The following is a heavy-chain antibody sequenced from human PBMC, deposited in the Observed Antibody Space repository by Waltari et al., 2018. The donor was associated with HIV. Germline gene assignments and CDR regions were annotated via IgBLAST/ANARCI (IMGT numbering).Heavy chain of an antibody. CDR3: ARDLTVRGDGYYYYGMDV. V-gene: IGHV3-74*01. J-gene: IGHJ6*02. CDR2: INSDGSST. CDR1: GFTFSSYW. Sequence: EVQLVESGGGLVQPGGSLRLSCAASGFTFSSYWMHWVRQAPRKGLVWVSRINSDGSSTSYADSVKGRLTISRDNAKNTLYLQMNSLRAEDTAVYYCARDLTVRGDGYYYYGMDVWGQGTTVTVSS. D-gene: IGHD4-17*01.